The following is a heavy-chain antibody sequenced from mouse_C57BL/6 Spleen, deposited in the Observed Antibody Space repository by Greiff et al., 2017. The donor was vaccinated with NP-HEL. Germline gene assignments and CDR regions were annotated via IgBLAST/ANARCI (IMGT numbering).Heavy chain of an antibody. V-gene: IGHV5-16*01. J-gene: IGHJ2*01. Sequence: EVHLVESEGGLVQPGSSMKLSCTASGFTFSDYYMAWVRQVPEKGLEWVANINYDGSSTYYLDSLKSRFIISRDNEKNILYLQMSRRKSEDTATYYCAREGLITTVVGGYYFDYWGQGTTLTVSS. CDR2: INYDGSST. D-gene: IGHD1-1*01. CDR3: AREGLITTVVGGYYFDY. CDR1: GFTFSDYY.